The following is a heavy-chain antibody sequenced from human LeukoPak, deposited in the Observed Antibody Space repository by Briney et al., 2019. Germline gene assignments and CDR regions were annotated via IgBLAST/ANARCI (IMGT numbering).Heavy chain of an antibody. CDR1: GFTFSDYY. D-gene: IGHD3-16*02. V-gene: IGHV3-11*01. Sequence: GGSLRLSSAASGFTFSDYYMSWIRQAPGKGLEWVSYISSSGSTIYYADSVKGRFTISRDNAKNSLYLQMNSLRAEDTAVYYCARPLWGSYRSPFDYWGQGTLVTVSS. CDR3: ARPLWGSYRSPFDY. J-gene: IGHJ4*02. CDR2: ISSSGSTI.